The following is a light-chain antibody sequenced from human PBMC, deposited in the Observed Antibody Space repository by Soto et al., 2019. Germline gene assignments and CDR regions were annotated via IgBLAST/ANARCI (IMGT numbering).Light chain of an antibody. J-gene: IGKJ4*01. V-gene: IGKV3-20*01. CDR1: QSFSSSY. CDR3: QRYDNSLLT. Sequence: EIVLTQSPGTLSLSPGERATLSCRASQSFSSSYLAWYQQKPGQAPRLLLYAASARATGVPARFSGSGSGTDFTLTISRLEPEDFAVYYCQRYDNSLLTFGGGTKVEI. CDR2: AAS.